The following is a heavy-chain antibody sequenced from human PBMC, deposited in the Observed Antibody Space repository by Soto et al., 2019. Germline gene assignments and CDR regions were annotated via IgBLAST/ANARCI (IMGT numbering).Heavy chain of an antibody. J-gene: IGHJ5*02. Sequence: SETLSLTCAVSGGSISSSNWWSWVRQPPGKGLEWIGEIYHSGSTNYNPSLKSRVTISVDTSKNQFSLKLSSVTAADTAVYYCAGVDTAMVFDPWGQGTLVTVSS. CDR1: GGSISSSNW. V-gene: IGHV4-4*02. CDR2: IYHSGST. D-gene: IGHD5-18*01. CDR3: AGVDTAMVFDP.